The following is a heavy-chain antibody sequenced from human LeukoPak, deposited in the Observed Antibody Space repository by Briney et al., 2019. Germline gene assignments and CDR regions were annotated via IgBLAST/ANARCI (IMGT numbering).Heavy chain of an antibody. CDR2: ISSSSRTI. CDR1: GFTFSSYS. J-gene: IGHJ4*02. V-gene: IGHV3-48*01. D-gene: IGHD4-17*01. Sequence: GGSLRLSCAGSGFTFSSYSMNWVRQAPGKGLEWVSYISSSSRTIYYVDSVKGRFTIPRGSAKNSLYLQMNSLRAEDTAAYYCARDRYGDYVSDYWGQGTLVTVSS. CDR3: ARDRYGDYVSDY.